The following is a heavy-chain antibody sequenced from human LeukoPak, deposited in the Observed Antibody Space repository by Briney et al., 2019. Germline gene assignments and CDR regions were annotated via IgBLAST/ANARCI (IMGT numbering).Heavy chain of an antibody. CDR2: ISGSGGRT. CDR1: GFTFSSYA. D-gene: IGHD2-15*01. V-gene: IGHV3-23*01. J-gene: IGHJ4*02. Sequence: TGGSLRLSCAASGFTFSSYAMSWVRQAPGKGLEWVSAISGSGGRTYYADSVKGRFTVSRDNSKNTLYLQMNSLRAEDTAVYYCARDQQDIVVVVAATGPDYWGQGTLVTVSS. CDR3: ARDQQDIVVVVAATGPDY.